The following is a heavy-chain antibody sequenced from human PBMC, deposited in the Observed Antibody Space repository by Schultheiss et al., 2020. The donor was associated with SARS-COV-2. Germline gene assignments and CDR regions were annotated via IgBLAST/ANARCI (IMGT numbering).Heavy chain of an antibody. V-gene: IGHV3-11*01. Sequence: GGSLRLSCAASGFTFSDYYMSWIRQAPGKGLEWVSYISSSGSTIYYADSVKGRFTISRDNAKNSLYLQMNSLRAEDTAVYYCATQLLTTVTPHSNWYFDLWGRGTLVTVSS. D-gene: IGHD4-17*01. CDR1: GFTFSDYY. J-gene: IGHJ2*01. CDR2: ISSSGSTI. CDR3: ATQLLTTVTPHSNWYFDL.